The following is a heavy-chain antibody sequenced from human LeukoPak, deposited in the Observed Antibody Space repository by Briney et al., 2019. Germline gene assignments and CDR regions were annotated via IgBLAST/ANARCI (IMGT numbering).Heavy chain of an antibody. D-gene: IGHD3-3*01. CDR2: IWYDGSNK. CDR1: GFTFSSHG. CDR3: AKEGGDYDFWSGYPNYYYMDV. Sequence: GGSLRLSCAASGFTFSSHGMHWVRQAPGKGLEWVAVIWYDGSNKYYADSVKGRFTISRDNSKNTLYLQMNSLRAEDTAVYYCAKEGGDYDFWSGYPNYYYMDVWGKGTTVTVSS. V-gene: IGHV3-33*06. J-gene: IGHJ6*03.